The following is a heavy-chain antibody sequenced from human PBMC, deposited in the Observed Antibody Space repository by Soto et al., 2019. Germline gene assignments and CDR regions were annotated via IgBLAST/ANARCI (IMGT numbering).Heavy chain of an antibody. CDR3: ASIPYSSSPVDY. CDR2: ISSSSSYI. CDR1: GFTFSSYS. J-gene: IGHJ4*02. Sequence: EVQLVESGGGLVKPGGSLRLSCAASGFTFSSYSMNWVRQAPGKGLEWVSSISSSSSYIYYADSVKGRFTISRDNAKNSLYLQMNSLRAEDTAVYYCASIPYSSSPVDYWGQGTLVTVSS. D-gene: IGHD6-6*01. V-gene: IGHV3-21*01.